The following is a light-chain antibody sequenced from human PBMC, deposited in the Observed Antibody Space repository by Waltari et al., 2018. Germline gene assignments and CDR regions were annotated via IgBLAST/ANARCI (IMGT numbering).Light chain of an antibody. Sequence: DIVMTQSPDSLAVSLGERATINCKSSQSVLYSSNNKSYLAWYQQKAGQPPKLLIYWASTRDSGVPDRFSGGGSGTDFTLTISSLQAEDVAVYYCQQYYSTPRTFGQGTKVVIK. CDR2: WAS. J-gene: IGKJ1*01. V-gene: IGKV4-1*01. CDR1: QSVLYSSNNKSY. CDR3: QQYYSTPRT.